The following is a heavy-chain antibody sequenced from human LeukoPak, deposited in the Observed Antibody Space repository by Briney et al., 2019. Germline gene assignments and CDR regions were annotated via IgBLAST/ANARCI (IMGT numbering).Heavy chain of an antibody. CDR2: IYYTGST. CDR1: GGSISTYY. D-gene: IGHD3-9*01. Sequence: PSETLSLTCTVSGGSISTYYWTWIRQPPGKGLGWIGHIYYTGSTEYNPSLKSRVTILVDTSKNQFSLNLTSVTAADTAVYYCARDRWEGYDISTGNFYHYGMDVWGQGTTVTVSS. J-gene: IGHJ6*01. CDR3: ARDRWEGYDISTGNFYHYGMDV. V-gene: IGHV4-59*01.